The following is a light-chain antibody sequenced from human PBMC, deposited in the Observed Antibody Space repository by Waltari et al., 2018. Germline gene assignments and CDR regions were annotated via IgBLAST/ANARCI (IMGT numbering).Light chain of an antibody. CDR3: QQYGSSPRIT. J-gene: IGKJ5*01. V-gene: IGKV3-20*01. CDR2: GAS. Sequence: EIVLTQSPGTLSLSPGERATLSCRASQSVSSTYLVWYQQKPGQAPRLLIYGASSRATGIPDRFSGSGSGTDFTLTISRLEPEDFAVYYCQQYGSSPRITFGQGTRLEIK. CDR1: QSVSSTY.